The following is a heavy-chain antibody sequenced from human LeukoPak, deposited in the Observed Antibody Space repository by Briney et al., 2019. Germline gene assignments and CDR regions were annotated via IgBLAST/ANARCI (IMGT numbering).Heavy chain of an antibody. CDR1: GYTFTSYY. Sequence: GASVKVSCKASGYTFTSYYMHWVRQAPGQGLEWMGIINPSGGSTSYAQKFQGRVTMTRDTSTSTVYMELSSLRSEDTAVCYCAREGHLTIFGAGRGYYFDYWGQGTLVTVSS. CDR3: AREGHLTIFGAGRGYYFDY. D-gene: IGHD3-3*01. J-gene: IGHJ4*02. CDR2: INPSGGST. V-gene: IGHV1-46*01.